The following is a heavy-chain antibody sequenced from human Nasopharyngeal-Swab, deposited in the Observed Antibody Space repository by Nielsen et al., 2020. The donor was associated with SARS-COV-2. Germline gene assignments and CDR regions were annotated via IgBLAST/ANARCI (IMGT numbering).Heavy chain of an antibody. V-gene: IGHV4-31*03. D-gene: IGHD5-18*01. Sequence: SETLSLTCTVSGDSTTTGHYHWGWLRQRPGEGLEWIGDISYSGNTHYNPALKSRLNISLDTSKTHFSLTLNSVTGADTALYYCARLGPYSFGLGDSFDVWSQGTMVTVSS. J-gene: IGHJ3*01. CDR2: ISYSGNT. CDR3: ARLGPYSFGLGDSFDV. CDR1: GDSTTTGHYH.